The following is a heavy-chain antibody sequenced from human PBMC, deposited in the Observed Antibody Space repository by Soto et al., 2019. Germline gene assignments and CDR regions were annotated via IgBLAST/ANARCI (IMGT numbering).Heavy chain of an antibody. J-gene: IGHJ5*01. CDR1: GFNFNNQA. Sequence: QLLESGGGLVQPGGSLRLSCTASGFNFNNQALSWIRQAPGKGLEWVSTISGSGATSLYADSVKGLFTIFKDSSQAYLDLKSLRVEDSATYYSAKTETMVVVTVQPRWFDSWGRGTLVTVS. CDR2: ISGSGATS. D-gene: IGHD2-21*02. CDR3: AKTETMVVVTVQPRWFDS. V-gene: IGHV3-23*01.